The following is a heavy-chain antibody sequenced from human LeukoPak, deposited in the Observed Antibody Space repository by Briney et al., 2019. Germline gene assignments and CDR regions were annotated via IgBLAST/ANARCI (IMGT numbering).Heavy chain of an antibody. CDR2: MNPNSGNT. CDR1: GYTFTSYD. Sequence: EASVKVSFKASGYTFTSYDINWVRQATGQGLEWMGWMNPNSGNTGYAQKFQGRVTITRKTSISTDYMELSSLRSEDTAVYYCARGIPVVQGSFDYWGQGTLVTVSS. J-gene: IGHJ4*02. V-gene: IGHV1-8*03. CDR3: ARGIPVVQGSFDY. D-gene: IGHD6-6*01.